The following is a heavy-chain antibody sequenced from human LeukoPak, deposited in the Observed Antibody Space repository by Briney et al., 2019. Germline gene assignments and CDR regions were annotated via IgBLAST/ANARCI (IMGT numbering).Heavy chain of an antibody. D-gene: IGHD3-3*01. CDR1: GGSISSGGYY. V-gene: IGHV4-61*08. CDR3: ARVGGDFWSGYDY. Sequence: PSETLSLTCTVSGGSISSGGYYWSWIRQPPGKGLEWIGYIYYSGSTNYNPSLKSRVTISVDTSENQFSLKLSSVTAADTAVYYCARVGGDFWSGYDYWGQGTLVTVSS. CDR2: IYYSGST. J-gene: IGHJ4*02.